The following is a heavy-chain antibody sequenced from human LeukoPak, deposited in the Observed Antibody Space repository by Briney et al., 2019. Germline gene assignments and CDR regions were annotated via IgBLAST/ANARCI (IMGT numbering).Heavy chain of an antibody. J-gene: IGHJ4*02. CDR3: ARERRRAARPFDY. CDR2: IYHSGST. D-gene: IGHD6-6*01. Sequence: SQTLSLTCAVSGGSISSGGYSWSWIRQPPGKGLEWIGYIYHSGSTYYNPSLKSRVTISVDRSKNQFSLKLSSVTAADTAVYYCARERRRAARPFDYWGQGTLVTVSS. CDR1: GGSISSGGYS. V-gene: IGHV4-30-2*01.